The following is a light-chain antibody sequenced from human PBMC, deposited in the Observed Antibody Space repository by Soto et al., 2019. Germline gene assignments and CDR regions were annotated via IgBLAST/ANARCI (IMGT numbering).Light chain of an antibody. CDR2: DAS. CDR1: QSVSSN. Sequence: EIVMTQSPATLSVSPGERATLSCRASQSVSSNLAWYQQKPGQAPRLLIYDASTRATGIPARFSGSGSGTEFTLTISSLQSEDFAVYYCQQYNNPLYTFGQGTKLEIK. V-gene: IGKV3-15*01. J-gene: IGKJ2*01. CDR3: QQYNNPLYT.